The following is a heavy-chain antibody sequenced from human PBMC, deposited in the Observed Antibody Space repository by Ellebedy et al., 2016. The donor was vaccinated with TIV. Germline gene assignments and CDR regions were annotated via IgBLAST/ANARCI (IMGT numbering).Heavy chain of an antibody. CDR3: AKGGSGSFVHFDY. D-gene: IGHD3-10*01. CDR1: GFTFSSYA. V-gene: IGHV3-23*01. CDR2: ISGSGGST. J-gene: IGHJ4*02. Sequence: GGSLRLXCAASGFTFSSYAMSWVRQAPGKGLEWVSAISGSGGSTYYADSVKGRFTISRDNSKNTLYLQMNSLRAEDTAVYYCAKGGSGSFVHFDYWGQGTLVTVSS.